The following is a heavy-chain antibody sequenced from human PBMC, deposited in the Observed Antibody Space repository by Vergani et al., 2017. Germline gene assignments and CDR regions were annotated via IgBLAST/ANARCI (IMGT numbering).Heavy chain of an antibody. CDR3: ARALVFGEIDY. CDR1: GGSISSYY. Sequence: QLQLQESGPGLVKPSETLSLTCTVSGGSISSYYWSWIRQPPGKGLEWNGYIYYSGSTNYNPSLKSRVTISVDTSKNQFSLKLSSVTAADTAVYYCARALVFGEIDYWGQGTLVTVSS. D-gene: IGHD3-3*01. V-gene: IGHV4-59*01. CDR2: IYYSGST. J-gene: IGHJ4*02.